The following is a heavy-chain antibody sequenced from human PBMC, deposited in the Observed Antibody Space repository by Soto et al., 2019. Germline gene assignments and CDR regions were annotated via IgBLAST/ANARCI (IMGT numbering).Heavy chain of an antibody. CDR3: AKDFSSWYGVSDY. Sequence: GGSLRLSCAASGFTFSSYGMHWVRQAPGKGLEWVAVISYDGSNKYYADSVKGRFTISRDNSKNTLYLQMNSLRAEDTAVYYCAKDFSSWYGVSDYWGQGTLVTVSS. D-gene: IGHD6-13*01. CDR2: ISYDGSNK. J-gene: IGHJ4*02. V-gene: IGHV3-30*18. CDR1: GFTFSSYG.